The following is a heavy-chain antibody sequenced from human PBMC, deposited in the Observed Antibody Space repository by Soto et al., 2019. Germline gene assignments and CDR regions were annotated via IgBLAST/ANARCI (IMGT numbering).Heavy chain of an antibody. D-gene: IGHD1-1*01. V-gene: IGHV1-8*01. J-gene: IGHJ6*02. Sequence: QVQLVQSGAEVKKPGASVKVSCKASGYTFTSYDINWVRQATGQGLEWMGWMKPNSGNTGYAQKFRCRVTMTRTTSISTAYMELSSLKSEDTAVYYCAREWTGTTSMDVWGQGTTVTVSS. CDR1: GYTFTSYD. CDR3: AREWTGTTSMDV. CDR2: MKPNSGNT.